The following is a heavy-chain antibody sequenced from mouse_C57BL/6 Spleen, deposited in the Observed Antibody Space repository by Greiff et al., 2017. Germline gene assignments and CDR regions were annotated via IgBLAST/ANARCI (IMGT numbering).Heavy chain of an antibody. Sequence: QVQLQQPGAELVKPGASVKLSCKASGYTFTSYWMPWVKQRPGQGLEWIGEIDPSDSYTNYTHKFKGKATLTVDTSSSTAYMQLSSLPSEDSAVYYCARGYYDGRNSVDYWGQGTTRTVSS. V-gene: IGHV1-50*01. CDR1: GYTFTSYW. D-gene: IGHD1-1*01. CDR2: IDPSDSYT. J-gene: IGHJ2*01. CDR3: ARGYYDGRNSVDY.